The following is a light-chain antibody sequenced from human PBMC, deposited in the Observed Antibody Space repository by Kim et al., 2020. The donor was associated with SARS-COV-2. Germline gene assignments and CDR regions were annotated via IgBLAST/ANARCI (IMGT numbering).Light chain of an antibody. CDR2: AAS. J-gene: IGKJ4*01. CDR1: QGINSN. CDR3: QQIDSFPLT. Sequence: ASVGDGVTLTCRASQGINSNLAWYQQKPGKAPRLLIYAASTLESGVPSRFSGRGSGTEFTLAINSLQPEDFATYYCQQIDSFPLTFGGGTKVDIK. V-gene: IGKV1-9*01.